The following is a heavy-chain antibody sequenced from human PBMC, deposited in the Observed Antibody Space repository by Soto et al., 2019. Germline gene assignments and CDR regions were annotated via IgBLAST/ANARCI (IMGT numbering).Heavy chain of an antibody. D-gene: IGHD4-17*01. CDR2: ISAYNGNT. CDR3: AKQRSTVTTLVAFDI. V-gene: IGHV1-18*01. Sequence: QVQLVQSGAEVKKPGASVKVSCKASGYTFTSYGISWVRQAPGQGLEWMGWISAYNGNTNYAQKLQGRVTMTTDTSTSTAYMELRSLRSDDTAVHYCAKQRSTVTTLVAFDIWGQGTMVTVSS. J-gene: IGHJ3*02. CDR1: GYTFTSYG.